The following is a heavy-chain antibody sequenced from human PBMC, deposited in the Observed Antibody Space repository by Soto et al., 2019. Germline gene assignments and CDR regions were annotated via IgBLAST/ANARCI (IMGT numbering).Heavy chain of an antibody. CDR3: ARDAPHKLATIRLFDY. J-gene: IGHJ4*02. CDR2: ISAYNGNT. CDR1: GYTFTSYG. Sequence: QVQLVQSGAEVKKPGASVKVSCKASGYTFTSYGISWVRQAPGQGLEWMGWISAYNGNTNYAQKLQGRVTMTTDTSTRTAYMELRSLRSDDTAVYYCARDAPHKLATIRLFDYWGQGTLVTVSS. V-gene: IGHV1-18*01. D-gene: IGHD5-12*01.